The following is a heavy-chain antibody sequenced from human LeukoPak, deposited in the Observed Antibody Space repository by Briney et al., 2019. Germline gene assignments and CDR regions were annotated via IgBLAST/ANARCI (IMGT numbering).Heavy chain of an antibody. D-gene: IGHD5-18*01. J-gene: IGHJ4*02. V-gene: IGHV3-11*04. Sequence: GGSLRLSCAASGFTFSDYYMSWLRQAPGKGLEWVSYISSSGSTIYYADSVKGRFTISRDNSKNTLYLQMNSLRAEDTAVYYCAKVLLSYSYGYCFDYWGQGTLVTVSS. CDR3: AKVLLSYSYGYCFDY. CDR1: GFTFSDYY. CDR2: ISSSGSTI.